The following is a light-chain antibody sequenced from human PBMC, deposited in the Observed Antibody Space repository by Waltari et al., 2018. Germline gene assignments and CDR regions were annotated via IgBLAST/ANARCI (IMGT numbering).Light chain of an antibody. J-gene: IGKJ2*02. V-gene: IGKV3-15*01. CDR2: GAS. Sequence: EIVMTQSPAALSVSPGERATLSCRDSQYISNTLAWYQHKPGQPPRLLISGASTRATGVPARFSGSGSGTEFSLTISSLQSEDSAIYFCQQYNTWPPSTFGQGTKLEIK. CDR3: QQYNTWPPST. CDR1: QYISNT.